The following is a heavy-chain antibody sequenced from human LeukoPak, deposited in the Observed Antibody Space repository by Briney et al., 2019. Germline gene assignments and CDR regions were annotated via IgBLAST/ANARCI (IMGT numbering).Heavy chain of an antibody. J-gene: IGHJ4*02. D-gene: IGHD4-11*01. CDR1: GGSFSGYY. CDR2: INHSGST. Sequence: SETLSLTCAVYGGSFSGYYWSWIRQPPGKGLEWIGEINHSGSTNYNPSLKSRVTISVDTSKNQFPLKLSSVTAADTAVYYCATSLLDYTFDCWGQGTLVTVSS. CDR3: ATSLLDYTFDC. V-gene: IGHV4-34*01.